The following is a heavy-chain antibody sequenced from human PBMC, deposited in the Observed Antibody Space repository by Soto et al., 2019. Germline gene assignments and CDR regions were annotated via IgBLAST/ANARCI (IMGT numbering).Heavy chain of an antibody. D-gene: IGHD6-13*01. CDR2: ISAYNGNT. CDR3: ARHGIAAAGTPGRRFDY. V-gene: IGHV1-18*01. J-gene: IGHJ4*02. Sequence: GSSVKVSCKASGYTFTSYGISWVRQAPGQGLEWMGWISAYNGNTNYAQKLQGRVTMTTDTSTSTAYMELRSLRSDDTAVYYCARHGIAAAGTPGRRFDYWGQGTLVTVSS. CDR1: GYTFTSYG.